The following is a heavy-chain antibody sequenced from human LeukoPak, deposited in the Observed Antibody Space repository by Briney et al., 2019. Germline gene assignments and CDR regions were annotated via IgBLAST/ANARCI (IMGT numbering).Heavy chain of an antibody. CDR2: IRYDGSNK. D-gene: IGHD2-2*01. V-gene: IGHV3-30*02. CDR1: GFTFRSYG. J-gene: IGHJ4*02. Sequence: PGRSLRLSCAASGFTFRSYGMHWVRQAPGTGLDWVAFIRYDGSNKYYADPVKGRFTISRDNSKNTLYLQVNSLRAEDTAVYYCGGGTSWRLSAYWGQGTLVSVSS. CDR3: GGGTSWRLSAY.